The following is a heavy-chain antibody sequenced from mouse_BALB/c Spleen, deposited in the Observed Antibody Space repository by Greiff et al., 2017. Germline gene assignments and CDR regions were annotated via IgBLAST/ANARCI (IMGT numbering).Heavy chain of an antibody. Sequence: EVKVVESGGGLVQPGGSLKLSCAASGFTFSSYGMSWVRQTPDKRLELVATINSNGGSTYYPDSVKGRFTISRDNAKNTLYLQMSSLKSEDTAMYYCARDGKGEAMDYWGQGTSVTVSS. CDR1: GFTFSSYG. D-gene: IGHD2-1*01. J-gene: IGHJ4*01. CDR2: INSNGGST. V-gene: IGHV5-6-3*01. CDR3: ARDGKGEAMDY.